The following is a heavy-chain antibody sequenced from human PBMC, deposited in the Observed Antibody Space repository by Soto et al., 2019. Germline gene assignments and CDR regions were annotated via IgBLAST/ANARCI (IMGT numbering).Heavy chain of an antibody. D-gene: IGHD4-17*01. CDR3: AIPALDYGFAY. J-gene: IGHJ4*02. V-gene: IGHV3-30*03. CDR2: ISFDGNIE. CDR1: GFTFSKYD. Sequence: GGSLRLSCEASGFTFSKYDMHWVRQAPGKGLEWVALISFDGNIEYYAESVKGRFTISRDNSKNTLYLQMNSLRAEDTAVYYCAIPALDYGFAYWGQGTLVTVSS.